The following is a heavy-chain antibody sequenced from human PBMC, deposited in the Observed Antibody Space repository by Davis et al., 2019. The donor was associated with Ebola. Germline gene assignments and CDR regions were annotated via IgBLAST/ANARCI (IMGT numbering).Heavy chain of an antibody. Sequence: PGGSLRLSCAASGFTFSDYYMNWVRQAPGKGLEWVSYISSSSSTKYYADSVRGRFTISRDNAKNSLYLQMNSLRAEDTAVYYCARDTRVVVPAAIFYYYYGMDVWGQGTTVTVSS. J-gene: IGHJ6*02. CDR2: ISSSSSTK. CDR1: GFTFSDYY. CDR3: ARDTRVVVPAAIFYYYYGMDV. V-gene: IGHV3-11*04. D-gene: IGHD2-2*01.